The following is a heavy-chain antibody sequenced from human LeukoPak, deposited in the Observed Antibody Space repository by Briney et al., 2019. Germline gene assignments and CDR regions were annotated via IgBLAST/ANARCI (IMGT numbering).Heavy chain of an antibody. D-gene: IGHD1-26*01. CDR3: ARSEVGATRNYYYYYMDV. J-gene: IGHJ6*03. CDR1: GGSISSYY. V-gene: IGHV4-4*07. Sequence: SETLSLTCTVSGGSISSYYWSWIRQPAGKGLEWIGRIYTSGSTNYNPSLKSRVTMSVDTSKNQFSLKLSSVTAADTAVYHCARSEVGATRNYYYYYMDVWGKGTTVTVSS. CDR2: IYTSGST.